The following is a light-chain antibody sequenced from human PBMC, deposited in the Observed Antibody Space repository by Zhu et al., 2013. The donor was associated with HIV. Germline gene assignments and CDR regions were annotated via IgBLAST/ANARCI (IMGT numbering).Light chain of an antibody. CDR1: QSVSRKY. V-gene: IGKV3-15*01. J-gene: IGKJ2*01. CDR2: GAS. Sequence: EIVLTQSPDTLAVSPGEEVTLSCRASQSVSRKYLAWYQQKPGQAPRLLIYGASTRATGVPARFSGSGSGTDFTLTISSLQAEDVAVYYCQQYYSTPYTFGQGTKLEIK. CDR3: QQYYSTPYT.